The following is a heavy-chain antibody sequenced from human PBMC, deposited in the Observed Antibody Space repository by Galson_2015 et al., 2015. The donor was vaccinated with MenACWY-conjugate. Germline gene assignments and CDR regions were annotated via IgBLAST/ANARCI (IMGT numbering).Heavy chain of an antibody. CDR1: GYSFTNYW. Sequence: SGAEVKKPGESLKISCKGSGYSFTNYWIGWVRQLPGKGLEWMGLIAPSNSHIRYSPPFPGQVTISADKSISTAYLQWSSLKASDTAMYYCARHPPGGRGMDVWGQGTTVTVSS. CDR3: ARHPPGGRGMDV. J-gene: IGHJ6*02. D-gene: IGHD1-26*01. V-gene: IGHV5-51*01. CDR2: IAPSNSHI.